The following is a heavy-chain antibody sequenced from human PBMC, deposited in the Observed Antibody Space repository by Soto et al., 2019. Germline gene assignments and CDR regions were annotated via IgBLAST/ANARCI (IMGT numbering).Heavy chain of an antibody. CDR2: IYNSGST. J-gene: IGHJ6*02. CDR3: ARGLGLVRGVRAHYGMDV. CDR1: GGSISSYY. D-gene: IGHD3-10*01. Sequence: PSETLSLTCTVSGGSISSYYWSWIRQPPGKGLEWIGYIYNSGSTIYNPSLKSRVTMSVDTSKNHFSLKVSSVTAADTAVYYCARGLGLVRGVRAHYGMDVWGQGTTVTVSS. V-gene: IGHV4-59*12.